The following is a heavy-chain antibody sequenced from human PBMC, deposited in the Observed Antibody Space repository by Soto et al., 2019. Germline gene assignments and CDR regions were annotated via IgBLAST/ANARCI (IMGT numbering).Heavy chain of an antibody. CDR2: IIPMFGKA. J-gene: IGHJ6*02. Sequence: QVQLVQSGAEVKKPGSSVKVSCKAFGGTFSSDAISWVRQAPGQGLEWMGGIIPMFGKANYAQKFQGRVTLTADESTSTAYMELSSLRSADTAVYYCASRKTGDGSAYYYGTDVWGQGTTVTVSS. CDR3: ASRKTGDGSAYYYGTDV. V-gene: IGHV1-69*01. CDR1: GGTFSSDA. D-gene: IGHD3-22*01.